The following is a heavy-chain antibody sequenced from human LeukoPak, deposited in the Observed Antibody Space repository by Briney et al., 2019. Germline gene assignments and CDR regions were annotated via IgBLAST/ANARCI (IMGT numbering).Heavy chain of an antibody. J-gene: IGHJ4*02. V-gene: IGHV3-21*01. Sequence: GGSLRLSCAASGFTFSSYSVNWVRQAPGKGLEWVSSISSSSSYIYYADSVKGRFTISRDNAKNSLYLQMNSLRAEDTAVYYCAREPTAVTPPRWGQGTLVTVSS. D-gene: IGHD4-11*01. CDR3: AREPTAVTPPR. CDR1: GFTFSSYS. CDR2: ISSSSSYI.